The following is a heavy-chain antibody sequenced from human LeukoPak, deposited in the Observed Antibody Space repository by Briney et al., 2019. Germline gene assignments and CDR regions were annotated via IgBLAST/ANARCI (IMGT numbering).Heavy chain of an antibody. V-gene: IGHV3-21*04. CDR1: GFTFSSYS. D-gene: IGHD2-21*02. CDR2: ISSSSSYI. CDR3: AKAKGFVVVTYFDY. Sequence: GGSLRLSCAASGFTFSSYSMNWVRQAPGKGLEWVSSISSSSSYIYYADSVKGRFTISRDNSKNTLYLQMNSLRAEDTAVYYCAKAKGFVVVTYFDYWGQGTWSPSPQ. J-gene: IGHJ4*02.